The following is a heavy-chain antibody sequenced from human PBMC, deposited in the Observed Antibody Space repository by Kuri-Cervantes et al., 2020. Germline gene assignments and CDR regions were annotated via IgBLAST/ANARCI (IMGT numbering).Heavy chain of an antibody. Sequence: GESLKISCAASGFTFSSYWMNWVRQAPGKGLEWVSHTGTTESSKYYADSVKGRSTISRDNGKNSLYLQMNSLRDEDTALYYCVRRQGWSGMDVWGQGTTVTVSS. J-gene: IGHJ6*02. CDR1: GFTFSSYW. V-gene: IGHV3-48*02. CDR3: VRRQGWSGMDV. CDR2: TGTTESSK.